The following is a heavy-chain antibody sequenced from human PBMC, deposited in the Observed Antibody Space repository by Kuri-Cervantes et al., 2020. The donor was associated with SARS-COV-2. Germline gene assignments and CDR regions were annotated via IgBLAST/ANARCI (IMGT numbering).Heavy chain of an antibody. CDR2: IFSNDEK. CDR3: ARAARQYYYDSSGYYHFDY. D-gene: IGHD3-22*01. Sequence: ETLTLTCTVSGFSLSNARMGVSWIRQPPGKALEWLAHIFSNDEKSYSTSLKSRLTISKDTSKSQVVLTMTNMDPVDTATYYCARAARQYYYDSSGYYHFDYWGQGTLVTVSS. V-gene: IGHV2-26*01. CDR1: GFSLSNARMG. J-gene: IGHJ4*02.